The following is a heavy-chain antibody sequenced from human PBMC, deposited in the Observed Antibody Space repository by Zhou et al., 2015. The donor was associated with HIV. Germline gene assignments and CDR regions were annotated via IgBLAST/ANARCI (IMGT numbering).Heavy chain of an antibody. CDR1: GFTFSDYY. Sequence: QVQLVESGGGLVKPGGSLRLSCAASGFTFSDYYMSWIRQAPGKGLEWVSAINNNGGYTYYGDSVKGRFTISRDYSRSTVYLQLSSLRGDDTAVYYCARGHVEMATITRVDYWGQGTLVTVSS. V-gene: IGHV3-11*06. CDR2: INNNGGYT. J-gene: IGHJ4*02. CDR3: ARGHVEMATITRVDY. D-gene: IGHD5-24*01.